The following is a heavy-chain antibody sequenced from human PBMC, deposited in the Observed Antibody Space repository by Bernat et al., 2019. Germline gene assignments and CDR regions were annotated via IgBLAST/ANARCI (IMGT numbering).Heavy chain of an antibody. Sequence: QVQLVESGGGVVQPGRCLRLSCAASGFTFSSYGMHWVRQAPGKGLEWVAVIWYDGSNKYYADSVKGRFTISRDNSKNTLYLQMNSLRAEDTAVYYCARESSDVDTAMAPLLDSMGFDPWGQGTLVTVSS. D-gene: IGHD5-18*01. CDR2: IWYDGSNK. V-gene: IGHV3-33*01. CDR1: GFTFSSYG. CDR3: ARESSDVDTAMAPLLDSMGFDP. J-gene: IGHJ5*02.